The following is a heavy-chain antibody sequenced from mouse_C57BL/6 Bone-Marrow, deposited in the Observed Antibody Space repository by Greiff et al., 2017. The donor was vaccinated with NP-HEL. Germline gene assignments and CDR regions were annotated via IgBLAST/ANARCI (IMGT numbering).Heavy chain of an antibody. CDR3: AILITTVVAHFDD. Sequence: EVQLVESGGGLVKPGGSLKLSCAASGFTFSDYGMHWVRQAPEKGLEWVAYISSGSSTIYYADTVKGRFTISRDNAKNTLFLQMTSLRSEDTAMYYCAILITTVVAHFDDWGQGTTLTVSS. D-gene: IGHD1-1*01. CDR2: ISSGSSTI. V-gene: IGHV5-17*01. J-gene: IGHJ2*01. CDR1: GFTFSDYG.